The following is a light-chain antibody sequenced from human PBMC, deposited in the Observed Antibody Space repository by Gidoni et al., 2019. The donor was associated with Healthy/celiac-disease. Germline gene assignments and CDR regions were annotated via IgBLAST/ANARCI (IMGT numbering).Light chain of an antibody. J-gene: IGLJ2*01. CDR1: SSNIGAGYD. V-gene: IGLV1-40*01. CDR3: QSYDSSLSGVV. Sequence: QSVLTQPPSLSEAPGQSATISCTGSSSNIGAGYDVHWYQQLPGTAPKLLIYGNSNRPSVVPDRFSGSKSGTSASLAITGLQAEDEADYYCQSYDSSLSGVVFGGGTKLTVL. CDR2: GNS.